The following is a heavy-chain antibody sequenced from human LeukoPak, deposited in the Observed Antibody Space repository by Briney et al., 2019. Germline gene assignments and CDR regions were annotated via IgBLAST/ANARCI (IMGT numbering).Heavy chain of an antibody. Sequence: GGSLRLSCTASGFTFGDYAMTWVRQAPGRGLEWVGFIRSQIYGGTPEYAASVKGRFTISRDDSEGVAYLQMNSLKTEDTAVYYCTRDQTPYYWGQGTLVTVSS. J-gene: IGHJ4*02. CDR1: GFTFGDYA. CDR3: TRDQTPYY. CDR2: IRSQIYGGTP. V-gene: IGHV3-49*04.